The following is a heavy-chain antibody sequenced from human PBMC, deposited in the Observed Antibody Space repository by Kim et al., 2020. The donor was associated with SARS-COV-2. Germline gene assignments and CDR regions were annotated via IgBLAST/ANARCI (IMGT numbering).Heavy chain of an antibody. D-gene: IGHD6-19*01. CDR2: IYSSGST. J-gene: IGHJ6*02. CDR3: ARDVLYSSGWNIDYYGLDV. V-gene: IGHV4-59*13. CDR1: GGSIRNYY. Sequence: SETLSLTCSVSGGSIRNYYWSWIRQPPGKGLEWIGYIYSSGSTNYNPSLKSRVTIFLDTSKDQFSLKLTSVTAADTAVYYCARDVLYSSGWNIDYYGLDVWGQGTTVTVSS.